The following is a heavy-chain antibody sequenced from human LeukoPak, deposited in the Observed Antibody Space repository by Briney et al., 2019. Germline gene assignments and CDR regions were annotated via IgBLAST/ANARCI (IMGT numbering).Heavy chain of an antibody. J-gene: IGHJ5*02. Sequence: PSETLSLTCTVSGGSISGYYWGWVRQPPGKGLEWIGYIYYSGSTNYNPSLKSRVTISVDTSKNQFSLKLSSVTAADTAVYYCARVRTVVTGLFDPWGQGTLVTVSS. CDR3: ARVRTVVTGLFDP. D-gene: IGHD4-23*01. CDR1: GGSISGYY. CDR2: IYYSGST. V-gene: IGHV4-59*01.